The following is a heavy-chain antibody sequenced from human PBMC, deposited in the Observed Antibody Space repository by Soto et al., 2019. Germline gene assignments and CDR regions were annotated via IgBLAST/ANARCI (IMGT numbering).Heavy chain of an antibody. V-gene: IGHV4-39*01. CDR1: GGSISSSSYY. Sequence: SETLSLTCTVSGGSISSSSYYWGWIRQPPGKGLEWIGSIFYSGSTYYNPSLKSRVTISVDTSKNQFSLKLSSVTAADTAVYYCAKILQLGDYAYYYYGMDVWGQGTTVTVSS. J-gene: IGHJ6*02. D-gene: IGHD4-17*01. CDR3: AKILQLGDYAYYYYGMDV. CDR2: IFYSGST.